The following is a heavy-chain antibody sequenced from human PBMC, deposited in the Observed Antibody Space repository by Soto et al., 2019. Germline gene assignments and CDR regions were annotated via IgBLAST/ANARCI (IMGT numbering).Heavy chain of an antibody. D-gene: IGHD1-7*01. CDR3: ARDELKSLYGMDV. J-gene: IGHJ6*02. V-gene: IGHV3-48*03. CDR2: ISSSGSTI. CDR1: GFTFSSYE. Sequence: EVQLVESGGGLVQPGGSPRLSCAASGFTFSSYEMNWVRQAPGKGLEWVSYISSSGSTIYYADSVKGRFTISRDNAKNSLYLQMNSLRAEDTAVYYCARDELKSLYGMDVWGQGTTVTVSS.